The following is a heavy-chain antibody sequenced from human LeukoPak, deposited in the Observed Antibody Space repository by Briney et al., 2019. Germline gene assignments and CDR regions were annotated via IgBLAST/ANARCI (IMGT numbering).Heavy chain of an antibody. CDR3: SRIMMVKAGSESYAIYFDY. D-gene: IGHD3-10*01. J-gene: IGHJ4*02. V-gene: IGHV4-34*01. Sequence: PSDTLSLTCAVYGGPYSGYYWSWIRHPPGKGLEWVGEINQRGSTKHNPSLTSRVTISVDTSKNHFSHKLSSATTADPAVLYCSRIMMVKAGSESYAIYFDYWGEGTLVSVSS. CDR2: INQRGST. CDR1: GGPYSGYY.